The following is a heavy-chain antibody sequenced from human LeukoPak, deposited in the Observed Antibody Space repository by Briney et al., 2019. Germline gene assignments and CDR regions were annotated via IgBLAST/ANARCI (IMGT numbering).Heavy chain of an antibody. CDR3: IRTLIVATSPYMDV. CDR1: GFTFSSYW. CDR2: VNSDGTGT. Sequence: GGSLRLSCAASGFTFSSYWMHWVRQAPGKGLVWVSRVNSDGTGTTYADSVEGRFTISRYNAKNTVYLQMHSLRAEDTAIYYCIRTLIVATSPYMDVWGKGTTVTVSS. J-gene: IGHJ6*03. D-gene: IGHD5-12*01. V-gene: IGHV3-74*01.